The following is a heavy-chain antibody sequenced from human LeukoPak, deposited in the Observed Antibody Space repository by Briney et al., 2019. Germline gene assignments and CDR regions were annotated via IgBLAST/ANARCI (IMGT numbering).Heavy chain of an antibody. D-gene: IGHD3-10*01. Sequence: GESLKISCKGFGYNFISYWIGWVRQMPGKGLEWMGIVYLRDSDTRYGPSFQGQVTFSADKSTNTAYLEWSRLEASDTAMYYCARRFYGSETYYFDHWGQGTLVTVSS. J-gene: IGHJ4*02. CDR3: ARRFYGSETYYFDH. CDR2: VYLRDSDT. CDR1: GYNFISYW. V-gene: IGHV5-51*01.